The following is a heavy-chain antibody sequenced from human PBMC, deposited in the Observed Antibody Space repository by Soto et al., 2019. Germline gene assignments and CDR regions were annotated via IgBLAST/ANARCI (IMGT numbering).Heavy chain of an antibody. D-gene: IGHD2-2*01. J-gene: IGHJ6*02. CDR1: GGTFSSYA. CDR3: ARHDCISTSCYYYYYYGMDV. V-gene: IGHV1-69*12. Sequence: QVQLVQSGAEVKKPGSSVKVSCKASGGTFSSYAISWVRQAPGQGLEWMGGIIPIFGTANYAQKFQGRVTINAAEATSTGYRELSSLRSEDTAVYYCARHDCISTSCYYYYYYGMDVWGQGTTVTVSS. CDR2: IIPIFGTA.